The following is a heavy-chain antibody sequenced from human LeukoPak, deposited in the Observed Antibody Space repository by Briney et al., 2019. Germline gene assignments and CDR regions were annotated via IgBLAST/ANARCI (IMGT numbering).Heavy chain of an antibody. CDR3: ARELYDTLTGYYNGLDY. CDR2: IKPNSGGT. CDR1: GYTFTGYY. D-gene: IGHD3-9*01. J-gene: IGHJ4*02. Sequence: GASVKVSCKASGYTFTGYYMHWVRQAPLQGLEWMGWIKPNSGGTNYAQKFQGRVTMTRDAPISTAYMELSRLRSDDTAVYYCARELYDTLTGYYNGLDYWGQGTLVTVSS. V-gene: IGHV1-2*02.